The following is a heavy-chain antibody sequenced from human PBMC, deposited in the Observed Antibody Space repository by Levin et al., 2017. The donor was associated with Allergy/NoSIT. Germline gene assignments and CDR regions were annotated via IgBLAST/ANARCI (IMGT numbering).Heavy chain of an antibody. Sequence: PGGSLRLSCKASGYTFTNYHVHWARQAPGQGLEWMAIITPRGDGTRYAQKFQGRVTVTTDTSTSTVYMELTSLTSEDSAVYFCARDNAAWSTDFWGQGTLVIVSS. D-gene: IGHD2-15*01. CDR2: ITPRGDGT. CDR3: ARDNAAWSTDF. J-gene: IGHJ4*02. V-gene: IGHV1-46*01. CDR1: GYTFTNYH.